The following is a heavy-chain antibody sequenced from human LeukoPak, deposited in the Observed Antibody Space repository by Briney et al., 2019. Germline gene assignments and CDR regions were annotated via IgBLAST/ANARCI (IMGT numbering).Heavy chain of an antibody. CDR2: IYTSGST. V-gene: IGHV4-4*07. J-gene: IGHJ3*02. D-gene: IGHD6-6*01. CDR1: GGSISGYY. Sequence: SETLSLTCTVSGGSISGYYWSWIRQPAGKGLEWNGRIYTSGSTNYNPSLKSRVTMSVDTSKNQFSLKLSSVTAADTAVYYCARDRRWSSAWDIWGQGTMVTVSS. CDR3: ARDRRWSSAWDI.